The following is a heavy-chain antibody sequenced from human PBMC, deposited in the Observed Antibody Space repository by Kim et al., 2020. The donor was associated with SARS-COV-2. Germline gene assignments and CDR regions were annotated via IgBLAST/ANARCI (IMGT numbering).Heavy chain of an antibody. CDR2: INPNSGGT. V-gene: IGHV1-2*02. CDR3: ARDWVQEGSIAARGGFDP. D-gene: IGHD6-6*01. J-gene: IGHJ5*02. CDR1: GYTFTGYY. Sequence: ASVKVSCKASGYTFTGYYMHWVRQAPGQGLEWMGWINPNSGGTNYAQKFQGRVTMTRDTSISTAYMELSRLRSDDTAVYYCARDWVQEGSIAARGGFDPWGQGTLVTVSS.